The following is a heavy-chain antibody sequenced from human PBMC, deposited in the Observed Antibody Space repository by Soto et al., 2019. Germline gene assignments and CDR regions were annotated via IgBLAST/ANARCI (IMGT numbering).Heavy chain of an antibody. CDR1: GGTFGSYA. V-gene: IGHV1-69*01. CDR2: IIPIPGTA. Sequence: QVQLVESGAEVKKPGSSVKVSCKASGGTFGSYAISWVRQAPGQGLEWMGGIIPIPGTANYAQKFQGRVTSAADESTSTAYMELSSLRSEDTAVYYCARSQGSSTSLEIYYYCYYGMDVWGQGTTVTVSS. D-gene: IGHD2-2*01. J-gene: IGHJ6*02. CDR3: ARSQGSSTSLEIYYYCYYGMDV.